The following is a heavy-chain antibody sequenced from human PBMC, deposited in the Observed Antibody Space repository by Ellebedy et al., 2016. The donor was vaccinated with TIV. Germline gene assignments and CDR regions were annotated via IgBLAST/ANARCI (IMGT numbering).Heavy chain of an antibody. CDR2: IKEDGRDK. CDR3: ARYCISGTCSGGGFDI. J-gene: IGHJ3*02. Sequence: GGSLRLXXAVSGFTFRSYWMGWVRQAPGKGLEWVANIKEDGRDKYYVDSVKGRFTISRDNAEGSLYLQMNSLRVEDTAVYYCARYCISGTCSGGGFDIWGQGTMVTVSS. V-gene: IGHV3-7*01. D-gene: IGHD2-15*01. CDR1: GFTFRSYW.